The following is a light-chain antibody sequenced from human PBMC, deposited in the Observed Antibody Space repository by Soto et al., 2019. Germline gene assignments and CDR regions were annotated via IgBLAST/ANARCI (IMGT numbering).Light chain of an antibody. CDR1: SSDVGGYNF. CDR2: DVS. V-gene: IGLV2-8*01. J-gene: IGLJ1*01. CDR3: CSFTSSNTHV. Sequence: QSALTQPPSASGSPGQSVTISCTGTSSDVGGYNFVSWYQQQPGKVPKLMVYDVSKRPPGVPDRFSGSKSGNTASLTVSGLQLDDEADYYCCSFTSSNTHVFGTGTKLTVL.